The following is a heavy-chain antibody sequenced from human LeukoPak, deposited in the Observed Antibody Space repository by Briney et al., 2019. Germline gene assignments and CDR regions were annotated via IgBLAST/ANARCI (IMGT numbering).Heavy chain of an antibody. D-gene: IGHD6-19*01. CDR2: ISWDGGST. Sequence: GGSLRLSCAASGFTFDDYAMHWVRQAPGKGLEWVSLISWDGGSTYYADSVKGRFTISRDNSKNSLYLQMNSLRAGDTALYYCAKGPYSSGLSSPPADYYYYMDVWGKGTTVTVSS. CDR1: GFTFDDYA. CDR3: AKGPYSSGLSSPPADYYYYMDV. J-gene: IGHJ6*03. V-gene: IGHV3-43D*03.